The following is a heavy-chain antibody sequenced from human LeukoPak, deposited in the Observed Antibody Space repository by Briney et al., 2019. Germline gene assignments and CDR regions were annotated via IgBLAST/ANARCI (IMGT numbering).Heavy chain of an antibody. CDR3: AKGWGYGSGSYYVFDY. V-gene: IGHV3-23*01. D-gene: IGHD3-10*01. Sequence: GGTLRLSCAASGFTFSSYGMTWVRQAPGKGLEWVSGISGNGGGTYYADSVKGRFTISRDNSKNTLYLQMNSLRAEDTAFYYCAKGWGYGSGSYYVFDYWGQGTLVTVSS. CDR1: GFTFSSYG. J-gene: IGHJ4*02. CDR2: ISGNGGGT.